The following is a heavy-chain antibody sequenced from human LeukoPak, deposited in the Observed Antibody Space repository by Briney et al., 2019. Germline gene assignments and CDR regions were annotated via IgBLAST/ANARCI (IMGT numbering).Heavy chain of an antibody. D-gene: IGHD2-8*01. CDR1: GFTFSSYA. CDR3: AKDSSIGKYCPSGVCSPFDY. J-gene: IGHJ4*02. CDR2: IRDSGDCA. V-gene: IGHV3-23*01. Sequence: GGSLRLSCVGSGFTFSSYATSWVRQAPGKGLEWVSVIRDSGDCAYYAASVTGRFTISRDNSKNTLFLQLNSLRAEDTAVYFCAKDSSIGKYCPSGVCSPFDYWGQGTLVTVSS.